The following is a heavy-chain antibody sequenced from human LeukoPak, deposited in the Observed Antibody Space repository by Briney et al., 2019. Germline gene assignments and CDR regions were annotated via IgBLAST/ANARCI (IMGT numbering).Heavy chain of an antibody. D-gene: IGHD3-16*02. CDR1: GFSFSNSA. J-gene: IGHJ4*02. V-gene: IGHV3-64D*06. CDR3: VKVIPTAEDVDRGYFDS. CDR2: ISSNVHRT. Sequence: PGGSLRLSCSASGFSFSNSAMHWVRQAPGKGLEYVSAISSNVHRTYYADAVKGRFTISRDNSKSTLSLQMSSLRTEDTALYHCVKVIPTAEDVDRGYFDSWGPGTLVTVSS.